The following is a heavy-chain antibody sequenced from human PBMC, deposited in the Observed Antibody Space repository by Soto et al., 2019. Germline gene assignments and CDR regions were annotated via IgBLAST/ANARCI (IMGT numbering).Heavy chain of an antibody. V-gene: IGHV1-8*01. CDR3: ASVKYILTVPESPDS. D-gene: IGHD6-6*01. CDR2: MNPNSDNT. CDR1: GWTFTSHD. J-gene: IGHJ4*02. Sequence: EASVKVSCKASGWTFTSHDINGLRQTTGEGLVWMGWMNPNSDNTIYAKKFQGRVTMTRNTSTNTAYMELRSLTSDHTAVYYCASVKYILTVPESPDSWGQGTLVTVSS.